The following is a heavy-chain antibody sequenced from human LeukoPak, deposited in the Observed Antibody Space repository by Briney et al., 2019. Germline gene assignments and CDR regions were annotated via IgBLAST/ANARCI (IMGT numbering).Heavy chain of an antibody. CDR3: ARGGDIVVVPAAYYFDY. Sequence: GASVKVSCKASGGTFSSYAISWVRQAPGQGLEWMGGIIPIFGTANYAQKFQGRVTITADESTSTAYMELSSLRSEDTAVYYCARGGDIVVVPAAYYFDYWGQGTLVTVSS. CDR2: IIPIFGTA. V-gene: IGHV1-69*13. D-gene: IGHD2-2*01. CDR1: GGTFSSYA. J-gene: IGHJ4*02.